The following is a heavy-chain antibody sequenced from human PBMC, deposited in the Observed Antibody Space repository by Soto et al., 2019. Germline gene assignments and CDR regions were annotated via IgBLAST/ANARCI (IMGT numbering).Heavy chain of an antibody. CDR1: GGTFSSYA. CDR2: ISAYNNKT. CDR3: ARGTRRITMGGYLFDP. D-gene: IGHD3-10*01. V-gene: IGHV1-18*01. J-gene: IGHJ5*02. Sequence: GASVKVSCKASGGTFSSYAITWVRQAPGQGLEWVGWISAYNNKTNYGQKFQDRVLLTTDTSTNTAYMDLRSLRSDDSAVYYCARGTRRITMGGYLFDPWGQGTPVTVSS.